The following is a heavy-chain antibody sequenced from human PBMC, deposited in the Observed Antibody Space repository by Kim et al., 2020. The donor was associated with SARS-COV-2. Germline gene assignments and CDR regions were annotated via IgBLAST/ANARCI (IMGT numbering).Heavy chain of an antibody. CDR1: GGSFSGYY. Sequence: SETLSLTCAVYGGSFSGYYWSWIRQPPGKGLEWIGEINHSGSTNYNPSLKSRVTISVDTSKNQFSLKLSSVTAADTAVYYCARGGILWFGELSLYYYYGMDVWGQGTTVTVSS. V-gene: IGHV4-34*01. J-gene: IGHJ6*02. CDR3: ARGGILWFGELSLYYYYGMDV. CDR2: INHSGST. D-gene: IGHD3-10*01.